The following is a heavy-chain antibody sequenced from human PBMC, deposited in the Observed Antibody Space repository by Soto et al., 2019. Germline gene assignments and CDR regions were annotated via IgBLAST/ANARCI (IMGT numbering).Heavy chain of an antibody. D-gene: IGHD1-26*01. CDR1: GGTFRNSA. J-gene: IGHJ6*02. Sequence: QVQLEQSGAEVKKPGSSVKVSCKASGGTFRNSAISWVRQAPGQGLEWMGGIMPIFRTPDYAQKFQGRVTITADESTSTDYMELSGLRSEDTAVYFCARDNDRPQVGGNHYCIGDVWGLGTTVPISS. CDR3: ARDNDRPQVGGNHYCIGDV. V-gene: IGHV1-69*12. CDR2: IMPIFRTP.